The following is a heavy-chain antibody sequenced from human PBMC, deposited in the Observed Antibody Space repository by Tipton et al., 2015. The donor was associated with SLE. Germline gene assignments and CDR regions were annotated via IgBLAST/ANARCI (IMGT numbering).Heavy chain of an antibody. J-gene: IGHJ5*02. V-gene: IGHV4-34*01. CDR2: INHSGST. CDR3: ARGGELLPNWFDP. Sequence: TLSLTCAVYGGSFSGYYWSWIRQPPGKGLEWIGEINHSGSTNYNPSLKSRVTISVDTSKNQFSLKLSSVTAADTAVYYCARGGELLPNWFDPWGQGTLVTVSS. D-gene: IGHD1-26*01. CDR1: GGSFSGYY.